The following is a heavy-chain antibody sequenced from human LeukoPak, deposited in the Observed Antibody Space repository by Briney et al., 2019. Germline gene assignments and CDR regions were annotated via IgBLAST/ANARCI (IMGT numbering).Heavy chain of an antibody. CDR2: IIPIFGTA. J-gene: IGHJ4*02. CDR3: ATSRTSDY. CDR1: GGTFSSYA. Sequence: VASVKVSCTASGGTFSSYAISWVRQAPAQGLEWMGGIIPIFGTANYAQKFQGRVTITADESTSTAYMELSSLRSEDTAVYYCATSRTSDYWGQGTLVTVSS. V-gene: IGHV1-69*13. D-gene: IGHD1-14*01.